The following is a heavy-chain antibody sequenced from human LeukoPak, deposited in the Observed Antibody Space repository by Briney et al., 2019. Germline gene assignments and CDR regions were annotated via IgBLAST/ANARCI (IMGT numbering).Heavy chain of an antibody. CDR2: IFYSGST. V-gene: IGHV4-59*08. Sequence: PSETLSLTCTVSGGSISSYYWSWIRQPPGKGLEWIGYIFYSGSTNYNPSLKSRVTISIDTSKNQFSLKLSSVTAADTAVYYCARHLGSAYRAFDIWGQGTMVTVSS. CDR1: GGSISSYY. CDR3: ARHLGSAYRAFDI. J-gene: IGHJ3*02. D-gene: IGHD5-12*01.